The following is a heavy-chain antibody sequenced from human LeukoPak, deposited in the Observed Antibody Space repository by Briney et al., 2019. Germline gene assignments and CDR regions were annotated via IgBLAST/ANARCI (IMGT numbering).Heavy chain of an antibody. CDR2: INQDGSDK. V-gene: IGHV3-7*01. J-gene: IGHJ4*02. D-gene: IGHD5-24*01. Sequence: GGSLRLSCAASGFAFNDYYRSWVRQVPGKGLEWVAMINQDGSDKYYVDSVKGRFTISRDNAKKSVYLQMNSLRAEDTTIYYCAKDGDGDSVPPYDYWGQGTQVTVSS. CDR1: GFAFNDYY. CDR3: AKDGDGDSVPPYDY.